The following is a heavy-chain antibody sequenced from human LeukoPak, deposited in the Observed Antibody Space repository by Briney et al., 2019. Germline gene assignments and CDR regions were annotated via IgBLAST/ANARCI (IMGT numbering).Heavy chain of an antibody. V-gene: IGHV4-59*08. CDR1: GGSISSYY. J-gene: IGHJ3*02. CDR3: ARRYSGYGNAFDI. CDR2: IYSSGST. Sequence: PSETLSLTCTASGGSISSYYWSWIRQPPGKGLEWIGYIYSSGSTNYSPSLKSRVTISVDTSKNQFSLKLYSVTAADTAVYYCARRYSGYGNAFDIWGQGKMVTVSS. D-gene: IGHD5-12*01.